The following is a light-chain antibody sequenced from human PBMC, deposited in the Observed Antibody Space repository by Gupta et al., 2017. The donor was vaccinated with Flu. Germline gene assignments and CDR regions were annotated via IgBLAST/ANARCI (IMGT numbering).Light chain of an antibody. CDR2: ETT. J-gene: IGLJ3*02. V-gene: IGLV7-46*01. CDR3: LLSYSGGRPV. CDR1: TGAVTNGHY. Sequence: QAVVTQEPSLTVSPRGTVTFTCGSSTGAVTNGHYPYWFQQKSGQGPRTLIYETTNKPSWTPDRFSGSLLGGKAALTLTGAQQEEEAEYYCLLSYSGGRPVFGGGTKLTVL.